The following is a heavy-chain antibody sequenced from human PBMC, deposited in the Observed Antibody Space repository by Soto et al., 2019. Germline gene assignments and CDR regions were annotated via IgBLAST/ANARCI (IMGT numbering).Heavy chain of an antibody. Sequence: ASVKVSCKVSGHTISELSMHWVRQAPGKGLEWMGGYVAEEAETLYAQKFQGRVTMTEDTSADIAYMEMNSLRSEETAVYYCVTGEYYSSSYKPPEFDCWGQGALVTVSS. D-gene: IGHD3-22*01. CDR2: YVAEEAET. V-gene: IGHV1-24*01. CDR3: VTGEYYSSSYKPPEFDC. CDR1: GHTISELS. J-gene: IGHJ4*02.